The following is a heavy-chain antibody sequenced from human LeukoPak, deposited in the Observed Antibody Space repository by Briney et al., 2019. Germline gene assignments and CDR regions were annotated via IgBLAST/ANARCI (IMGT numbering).Heavy chain of an antibody. Sequence: GRSLRLSCAASGFTFSSYGMHWVRQAPGKGLEWVAVIWYDGSNKYYADSVKGRFTISRDNSKNTLYLQMNSLRAEDTAVYYCARARSDSSGYYHPNYYYYGMDVWGQGTTVTVSS. J-gene: IGHJ6*02. CDR1: GFTFSSYG. D-gene: IGHD3-22*01. CDR2: IWYDGSNK. V-gene: IGHV3-33*01. CDR3: ARARSDSSGYYHPNYYYYGMDV.